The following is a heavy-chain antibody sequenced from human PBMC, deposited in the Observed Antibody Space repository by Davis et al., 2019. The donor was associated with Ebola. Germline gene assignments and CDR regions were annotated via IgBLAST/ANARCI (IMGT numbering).Heavy chain of an antibody. J-gene: IGHJ6*02. V-gene: IGHV3-NL1*01. Sequence: GESLKISCAASGFTFSSYGMHWVRQAPGKGLEWVSAISGSGGSTYYADSVKGRFTISRDNSKNTLYLQMNSLRAEDTAVYYCAKDGGYCSGGSCLLYYYYGMDVWGQGTTVTVSS. D-gene: IGHD2-15*01. CDR1: GFTFSSYG. CDR3: AKDGGYCSGGSCLLYYYYGMDV. CDR2: ISGSGGST.